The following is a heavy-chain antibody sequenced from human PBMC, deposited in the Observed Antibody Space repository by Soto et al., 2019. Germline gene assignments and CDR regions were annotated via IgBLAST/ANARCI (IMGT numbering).Heavy chain of an antibody. D-gene: IGHD2-21*01. CDR2: IYYSGSA. Sequence: SETLSLTCNVSGASISSYYWSWIRQPPGKGLEWIGYIYYSGSANYNPSLKSRVAISLDTSKNQCSLNLSSVTAADTAVYYCARHPKSAYSTLHTGYYYNYYMDVWGTGTMVTVSS. CDR1: GASISSYY. J-gene: IGHJ6*03. CDR3: ARHPKSAYSTLHTGYYYNYYMDV. V-gene: IGHV4-59*08.